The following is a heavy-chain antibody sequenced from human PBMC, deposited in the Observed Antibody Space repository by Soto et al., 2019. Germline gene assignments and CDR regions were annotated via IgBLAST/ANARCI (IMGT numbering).Heavy chain of an antibody. V-gene: IGHV4-31*03. CDR3: ARVSPYSGNEFDY. D-gene: IGHD5-12*01. CDR2: IYYGGTT. J-gene: IGHJ4*02. CDR1: GCSINSGGYY. Sequence: QVQLQESGPGLVKPSQTLSLTCPVSGCSINSGGYYWSWIRQHPGKGLEWIGYIYYGGTTYYNPSLESRVTISVDTSKNQFSLRLNSVTAADPAVYYCARVSPYSGNEFDYWGQGSLVTVSS.